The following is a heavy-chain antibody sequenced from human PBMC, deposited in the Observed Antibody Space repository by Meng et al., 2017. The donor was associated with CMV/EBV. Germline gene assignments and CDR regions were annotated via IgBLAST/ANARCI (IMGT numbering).Heavy chain of an antibody. V-gene: IGHV4-34*01. Sequence: ESLRLSCAVYGGSFSGYYWSWIRQPPGKGLEWIGEINHSGSTNYNPSLKSRVTISVDTSKNQFSLKLSSVTAADTAVYYCARAAYGSGPWGQGTLVTVSS. CDR2: INHSGST. J-gene: IGHJ5*02. D-gene: IGHD3-10*01. CDR1: GGSFSGYY. CDR3: ARAAYGSGP.